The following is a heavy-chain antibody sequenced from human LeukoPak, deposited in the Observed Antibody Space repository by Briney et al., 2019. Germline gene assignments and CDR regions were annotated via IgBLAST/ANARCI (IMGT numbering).Heavy chain of an antibody. CDR3: ARARRLLLAVLDY. CDR1: GGSFSGYY. CDR2: INHSGST. D-gene: IGHD3-22*01. Sequence: PSETLSLTCAVYGGSFSGYYWSWIRQPPGKGLEWIGEINHSGSTNYNPSLKSRVTISVDTSKNQFSLKLSSVTAADTAVYYCARARRLLLAVLDYWGQGTLVTVS. J-gene: IGHJ4*02. V-gene: IGHV4-34*01.